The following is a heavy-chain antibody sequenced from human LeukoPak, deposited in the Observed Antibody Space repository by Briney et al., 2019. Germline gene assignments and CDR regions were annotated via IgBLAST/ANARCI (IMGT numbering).Heavy chain of an antibody. CDR3: AREGTRDFDWQNHAFDI. CDR2: ISSSSYI. V-gene: IGHV3-21*01. D-gene: IGHD3-9*01. J-gene: IGHJ3*02. CDR1: GFTFSSYS. Sequence: GGSLRLSCAASGFTFSSYSMNWVRQAPGKGLEWVSSISSSSYIYYADSVKGRFTISRDNAKNSLYLQMNSLRAEDTAVYYCAREGTRDFDWQNHAFDIWGQGTMVTVSS.